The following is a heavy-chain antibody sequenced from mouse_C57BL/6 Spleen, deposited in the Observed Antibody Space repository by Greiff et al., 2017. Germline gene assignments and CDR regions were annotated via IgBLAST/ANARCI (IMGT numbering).Heavy chain of an antibody. CDR1: GYTFPSYT. J-gene: IGHJ2*01. CDR3: ARGYYFDY. V-gene: IGHV1-4*01. CDR2: INPSSGYT. Sequence: QVHVKQSGAELARPGASVKMSCKASGYTFPSYTMHWVKQRPGQGLEWIGYINPSSGYTKYNQKFKDKATLTADKSSSTAYMQLSSLTSEDSAVYYCARGYYFDYWGQGTTLTVSS.